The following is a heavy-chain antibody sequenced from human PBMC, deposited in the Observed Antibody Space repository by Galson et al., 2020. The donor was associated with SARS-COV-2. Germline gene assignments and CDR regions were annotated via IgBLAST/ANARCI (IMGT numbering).Heavy chain of an antibody. Sequence: ASVKVSCTVPGYTLTELSMHWVRQAPGKGHEWMGGFDPEDGETIYAQKFQGRVTMTEDTSTDTAYMELSSLRSEDTAVYYCATGPAVAGTNNWVDPWGQGTLGTVSS. CDR1: GYTLTELS. CDR3: ATGPAVAGTNNWVDP. J-gene: IGHJ5*02. CDR2: FDPEDGET. V-gene: IGHV1-24*01. D-gene: IGHD6-19*01.